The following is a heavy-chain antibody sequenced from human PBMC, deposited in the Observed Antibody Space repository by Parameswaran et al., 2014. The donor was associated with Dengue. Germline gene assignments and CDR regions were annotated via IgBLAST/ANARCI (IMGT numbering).Heavy chain of an antibody. CDR3: AKSSRGFGELSLFDY. D-gene: IGHD3-10*01. J-gene: IGHJ4*02. CDR2: ISGSGGST. V-gene: IGHV3-23*01. Sequence: VRQMPGKGLEWVSAISGSGGSTYYADSVKGRFTISRDNSKNTLYLQMNSLRAEDTAVYYCAKSSRGFGELSLFDYWGQGTLVTVSS.